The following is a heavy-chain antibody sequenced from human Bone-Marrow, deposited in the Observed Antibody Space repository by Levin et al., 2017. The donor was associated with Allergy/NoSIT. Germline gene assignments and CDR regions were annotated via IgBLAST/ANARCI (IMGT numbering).Heavy chain of an antibody. CDR2: ISYDGANK. CDR1: GFIFSCCA. D-gene: IGHD5-18*01. V-gene: IGHV3-30*03. J-gene: IGHJ3*02. CDR3: ARGVDAAIRGGYDI. Sequence: LSLTCAASGFIFSCCAMHWVRQAPGKSLEWLAVISYDGANKFYADSVKDRLTISRDKSKNMVYVEMNSLRHEDTAVYYCARGVDAAIRGGYDIWGQGTMVAVSS.